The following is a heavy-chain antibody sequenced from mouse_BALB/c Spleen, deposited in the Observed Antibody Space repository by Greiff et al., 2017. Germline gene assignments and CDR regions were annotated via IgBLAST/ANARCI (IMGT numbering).Heavy chain of an antibody. Sequence: EVKVVESGGGLVKPGGSLKLSCAASGFTFSSYAMSWVRQSPEKRLEWVAEISSGGSYTYYPDTVTGRFTISRDNAKNTLYLEMSSLRSEDTAMYYCARDEGYDLAWFAYWGQGTLVTVSA. D-gene: IGHD2-2*01. CDR2: ISSGGSYT. J-gene: IGHJ3*01. CDR1: GFTFSSYA. CDR3: ARDEGYDLAWFAY. V-gene: IGHV5-9-4*01.